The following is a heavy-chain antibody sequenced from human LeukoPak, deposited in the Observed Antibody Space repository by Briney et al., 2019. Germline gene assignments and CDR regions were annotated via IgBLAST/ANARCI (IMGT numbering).Heavy chain of an antibody. CDR3: HLFGFGIDY. V-gene: IGHV4-59*08. D-gene: IGHD1-14*01. CDR2: IYYSGST. J-gene: IGHJ4*02. CDR1: GGSISSYY. Sequence: SETLSLTCTVSGGSISSYYWSWIRQPPGKGLEWIGYIYYSGSTNYNPSLKSRVTISVDTSKNQFSLKLSSVTAADTAVYYCHLFGFGIDYWGQGTLVTVSS.